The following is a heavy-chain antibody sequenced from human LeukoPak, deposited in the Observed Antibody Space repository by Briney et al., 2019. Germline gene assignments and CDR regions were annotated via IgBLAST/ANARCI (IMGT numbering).Heavy chain of an antibody. D-gene: IGHD1-26*01. J-gene: IGHJ4*02. V-gene: IGHV3-72*01. CDR3: ARGGSYRHFDY. CDR1: GLTLSDHY. CDR2: IRGKANSYSP. Sequence: PGGSLRLSCAVSGLTLSDHYLDWVRQAPGKGLEWVGRIRGKANSYSPEYAASVKGRLTISRDDSENSLYVRMNSLKTEDTAVYYCARGGSYRHFDYWGQGTLVTVSS.